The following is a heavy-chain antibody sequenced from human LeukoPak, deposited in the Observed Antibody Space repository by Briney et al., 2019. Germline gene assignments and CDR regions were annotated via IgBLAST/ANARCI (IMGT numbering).Heavy chain of an antibody. D-gene: IGHD3-22*01. CDR1: GYTFTSYD. CDR2: MNPNSGNT. V-gene: IGHV1-8*01. Sequence: GASVKVSCKASGYTFTSYDINWVRQATGQGLEWMGWMNPNSGNTGYAQKFQGRVTMTRNTSISTAYMELSSLRSEDTAVYYCARAGYYDSSGYYYAAGWFDPWGQGTLVTVSS. CDR3: ARAGYYDSSGYYYAAGWFDP. J-gene: IGHJ5*02.